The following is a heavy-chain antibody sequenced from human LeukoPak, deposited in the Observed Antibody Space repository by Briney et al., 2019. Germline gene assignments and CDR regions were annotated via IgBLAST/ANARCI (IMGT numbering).Heavy chain of an antibody. CDR1: GFTFSSYA. V-gene: IGHV3-30-3*01. Sequence: GGSLRLSCAASGFTFSSYAMHWVRQAPGKGLEWVAVISYDGSNKYYADSVKGRFTFSRDNSKNTLYLQMNSLRAEDTAVYYCARDSHMIVVVIEVDCWGQGTLVTVSS. J-gene: IGHJ4*02. CDR3: ARDSHMIVVVIEVDC. D-gene: IGHD3-22*01. CDR2: ISYDGSNK.